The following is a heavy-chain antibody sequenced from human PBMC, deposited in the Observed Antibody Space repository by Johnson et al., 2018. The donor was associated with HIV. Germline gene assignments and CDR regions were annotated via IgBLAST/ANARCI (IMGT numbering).Heavy chain of an antibody. Sequence: QVQLVESGGGVVQPGRSLRLSCAASGFTFSSYAMHWVRQAPGKGLEWVAVISYDGSNKYYADSVKGRFTISRDNSKNTLYLQMNSLRAEDTAVYYCASIYSYGLRAAFYIWGQGTMVTVSS. CDR1: GFTFSSYA. CDR3: ASIYSYGLRAAFYI. CDR2: ISYDGSNK. V-gene: IGHV3-30*04. J-gene: IGHJ3*02. D-gene: IGHD5-18*01.